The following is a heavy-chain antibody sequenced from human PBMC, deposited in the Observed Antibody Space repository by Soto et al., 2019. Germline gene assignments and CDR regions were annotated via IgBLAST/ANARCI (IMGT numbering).Heavy chain of an antibody. Sequence: GGSLRLSCAASGFTFSSYWMSWVRQAPGKGLEWVASIKQDGSEKYYVDSVKGRFTISRDNAKNSLYLQMNSLRAEDTAGYYCARVGPSTVTTDGVDIWGQGTMVTVSS. V-gene: IGHV3-7*01. CDR1: GFTFSSYW. D-gene: IGHD4-17*01. CDR3: ARVGPSTVTTDGVDI. J-gene: IGHJ3*02. CDR2: IKQDGSEK.